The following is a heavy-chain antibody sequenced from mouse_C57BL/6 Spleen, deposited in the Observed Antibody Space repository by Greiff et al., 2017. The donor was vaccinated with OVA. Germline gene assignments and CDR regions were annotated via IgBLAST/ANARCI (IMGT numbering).Heavy chain of an antibody. CDR2: IDPSDSYP. V-gene: IGHV1-50*01. CDR1: GYTFTSYW. J-gene: IGHJ2*01. D-gene: IGHD1-1*01. Sequence: QVHVKQPGAELVKPGASVKLSCKASGYTFTSYWMQWVKQRPGQGLEWIGEIDPSDSYPNYNQKFKGKATLTVDTSSSTAYMQLSSLTSEDSAVYYCARRITTVAYFDYWGQGTTLTVSS. CDR3: ARRITTVAYFDY.